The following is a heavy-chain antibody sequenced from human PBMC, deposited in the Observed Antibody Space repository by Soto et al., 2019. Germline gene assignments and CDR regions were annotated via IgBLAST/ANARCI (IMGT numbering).Heavy chain of an antibody. Sequence: SQTLSLTCAISGDSASSNSAAWNWIRQSPSRGLEWLGRTYYRSKWYNDYAVSVKSRITINPDTSKNQFSLQLNSVTPEDTAVYYCARDFRLVVPAAPSNCFDPWGQGTLVTVSS. J-gene: IGHJ5*02. V-gene: IGHV6-1*01. D-gene: IGHD2-2*01. CDR3: ARDFRLVVPAAPSNCFDP. CDR2: TYYRSKWYN. CDR1: GDSASSNSAA.